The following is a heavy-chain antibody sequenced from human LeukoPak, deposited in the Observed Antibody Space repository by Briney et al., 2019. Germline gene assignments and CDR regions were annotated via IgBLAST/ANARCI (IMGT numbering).Heavy chain of an antibody. CDR2: IYPGDSDT. J-gene: IGHJ4*02. CDR1: GYSFTSYW. Sequence: GESLKISCKGSGYSFTSYWIGWVRQMPGKGLEWMGIIYPGDSDTRYSPSFQGQVTISADKSISTAYLQWSSLKASDTAMYYCARIGRPSITMVRGVVLDYWGQGTLVTVSS. CDR3: ARIGRPSITMVRGVVLDY. V-gene: IGHV5-51*01. D-gene: IGHD3-10*01.